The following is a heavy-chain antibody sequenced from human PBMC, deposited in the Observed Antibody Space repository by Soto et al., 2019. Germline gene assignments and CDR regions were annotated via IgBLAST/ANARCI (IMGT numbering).Heavy chain of an antibody. D-gene: IGHD1-26*01. CDR3: ARDPIVGATPDYGMDV. J-gene: IGHJ6*02. Sequence: ASVQVSCKASCYTFTSYGISWVRQAPGQWLEWMGWIIAYNGNTNYAQKLQGRFTMTTDTSTSTAYMELRSMRSDDTVVYYCARDPIVGATPDYGMDVWGQGTTVTVSS. V-gene: IGHV1-18*01. CDR2: IIAYNGNT. CDR1: CYTFTSYG.